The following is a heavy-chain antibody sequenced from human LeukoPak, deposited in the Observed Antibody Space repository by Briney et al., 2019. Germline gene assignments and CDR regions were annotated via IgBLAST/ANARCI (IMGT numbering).Heavy chain of an antibody. V-gene: IGHV4-38-2*01. J-gene: IGHJ4*02. CDR3: ARAGWIIASGIDY. CDR1: GYSISRGYY. D-gene: IGHD2-21*01. CDR2: ISHTGST. Sequence: SETLSLTCGVSGYSISRGYYWAWIRQPPGKGLEWFGTISHTGSTYYTPSLGSRVTISVDTSKNEFYLNLNSVTAADTAVYYCARAGWIIASGIDYWGQGALVTVSS.